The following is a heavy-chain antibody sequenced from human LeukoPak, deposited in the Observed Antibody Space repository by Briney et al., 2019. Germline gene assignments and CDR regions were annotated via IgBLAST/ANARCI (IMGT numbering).Heavy chain of an antibody. J-gene: IGHJ4*02. Sequence: PGESLKISCKGSGYSFTSYWIGWVRQMPGEGLEWMGIIYPGDSDTTYSPSFQSQVTISADKSISTAYLQWSSLKASDTAMYYCARQDDLYGTSIDYWGQGTLVTVSS. CDR3: ARQDDLYGTSIDY. CDR2: IYPGDSDT. D-gene: IGHD2-2*01. CDR1: GYSFTSYW. V-gene: IGHV5-51*01.